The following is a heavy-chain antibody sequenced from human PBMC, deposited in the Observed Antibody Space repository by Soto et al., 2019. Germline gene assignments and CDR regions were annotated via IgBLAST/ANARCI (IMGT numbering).Heavy chain of an antibody. Sequence: GGSLRLSCAASGFTFSSYSMNWVRQAPGKGLEWISSVSSRGNFIYYTDSLKGRFTISRDNAKNSLYLQMTSLRVEDTAVYYCARDFDDYGKVDYWGQGALVTVSS. CDR1: GFTFSSYS. V-gene: IGHV3-21*06. D-gene: IGHD4-17*01. CDR3: ARDFDDYGKVDY. CDR2: VSSRGNFI. J-gene: IGHJ4*02.